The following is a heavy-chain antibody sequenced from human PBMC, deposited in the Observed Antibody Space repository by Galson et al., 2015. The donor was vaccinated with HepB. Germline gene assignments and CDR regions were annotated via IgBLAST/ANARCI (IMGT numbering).Heavy chain of an antibody. D-gene: IGHD3-16*01. CDR3: ATALWGGGL. CDR2: INSDGSST. J-gene: IGHJ4*02. V-gene: IGHV3-74*01. CDR1: GLTISRYW. Sequence: SLRLSCAASGLTISRYWMHWVRQAPGVGLVWVSSINSDGSSTNYADSVKGRFTISRDNAKNTLYLQMSSLRAEDTAVYYCATALWGGGLWGQGTLVTVSS.